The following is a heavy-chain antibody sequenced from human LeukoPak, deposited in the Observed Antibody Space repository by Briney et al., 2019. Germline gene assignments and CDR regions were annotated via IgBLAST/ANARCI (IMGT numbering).Heavy chain of an antibody. D-gene: IGHD6-13*01. CDR2: IWYDGSNK. J-gene: IGHJ6*02. V-gene: IGHV3-33*01. CDR3: ARDVEWNRGTGYSSSWPVYGMDV. CDR1: GFTFSSYG. Sequence: GGSLRLSCAASGFTFSSYGMHWVRQAPGKGLEWVAVIWYDGSNKYYADSVKGRFTISRDNSKNTLHLQMNSLRAEDTAVYYCARDVEWNRGTGYSSSWPVYGMDVWGQGTTVTVSS.